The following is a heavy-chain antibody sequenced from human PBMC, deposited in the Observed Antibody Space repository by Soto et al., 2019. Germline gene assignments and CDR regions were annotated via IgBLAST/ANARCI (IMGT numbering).Heavy chain of an antibody. Sequence: GGSLRLSCAASGFTFSSYAMSWVRQAPGKGLEWVSAISGSGGSTWYADSVKGRFTISRDNSKNTLYLQMNGLRAEGTAVYYCARHGRSVVPVAYDAFDIWGQGTMVTVSS. CDR3: ARHGRSVVPVAYDAFDI. CDR2: ISGSGGST. V-gene: IGHV3-23*01. CDR1: GFTFSSYA. J-gene: IGHJ3*02. D-gene: IGHD2-2*01.